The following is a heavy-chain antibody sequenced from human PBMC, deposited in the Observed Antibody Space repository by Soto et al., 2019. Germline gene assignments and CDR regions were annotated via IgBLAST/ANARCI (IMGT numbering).Heavy chain of an antibody. Sequence: EVQLVESGGGLAQPGRSLRLSCAASGFIFDEYAMHWVRQVPGKGLEWVSTVSWNSATIAYADSVKGRFIISRDSATNSLYLQMSSLRPEDTAFYYCAKGGAFRVDALDVWGQGTLVSVSS. CDR1: GFIFDEYA. V-gene: IGHV3-9*01. J-gene: IGHJ3*01. D-gene: IGHD3-3*02. CDR3: AKGGAFRVDALDV. CDR2: VSWNSATI.